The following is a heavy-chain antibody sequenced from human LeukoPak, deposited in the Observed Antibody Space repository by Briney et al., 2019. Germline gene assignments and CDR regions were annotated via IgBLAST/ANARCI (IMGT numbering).Heavy chain of an antibody. J-gene: IGHJ3*02. D-gene: IGHD3-3*01. V-gene: IGHV1-69*05. CDR2: IIPIFGTA. CDR1: GGTFSSYA. Sequence: ASVKVSCKASGGTFSSYAISWVRQAPGQGLEWMGGIIPIFGTANYAQKFQGRVTITTDESTSTAYMELSSLRSEDTAVYYCARGITIFGVVIIPAFDIWGQGTMVTVSS. CDR3: ARGITIFGVVIIPAFDI.